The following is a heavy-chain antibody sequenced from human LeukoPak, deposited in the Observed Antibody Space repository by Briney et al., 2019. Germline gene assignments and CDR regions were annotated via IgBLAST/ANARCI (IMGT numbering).Heavy chain of an antibody. V-gene: IGHV3-30*04. CDR3: ARDAGYDWFDP. J-gene: IGHJ5*02. CDR1: EFTFSSYA. D-gene: IGHD5-18*01. Sequence: GGSLRLSCAASEFTFSSYAMHWVRQAPGKGLEWVAVISYDGSNKYYADSVKGRFTISRDNSKNTLYLQMNSLRAEDTAVYYCARDAGYDWFDPWGQGTLVTVSS. CDR2: ISYDGSNK.